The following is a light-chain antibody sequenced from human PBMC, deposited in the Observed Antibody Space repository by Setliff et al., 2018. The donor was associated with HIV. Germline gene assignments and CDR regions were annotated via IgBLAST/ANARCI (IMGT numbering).Light chain of an antibody. V-gene: IGLV2-14*03. CDR3: SSYTSSSTFYV. CDR1: SGDVGGYNY. J-gene: IGLJ1*01. Sequence: QSVLAQPASVSGSPGQSITISCTGTSGDVGGYNYVSWYQQHPGKAPKLMIYDVSNRPSGISNRFSGSKSGNTASPTISGLQAEDEADYYCSSYTSSSTFYVFGTGTKVTVL. CDR2: DVS.